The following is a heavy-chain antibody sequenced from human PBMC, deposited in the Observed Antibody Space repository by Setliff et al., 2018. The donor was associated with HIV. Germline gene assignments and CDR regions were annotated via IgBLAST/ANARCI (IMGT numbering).Heavy chain of an antibody. CDR2: MMPSSGNT. CDR3: ATRPRGFDY. Sequence: GASVKVSCKASGYTFTSYDINWVRQATGQGLEWMGWMMPSSGNTGYAQKFQGRLTMTRDTSISTAYMELSRLRSDDTAVYYCATRPRGFDYWGQGTLVTVSS. V-gene: IGHV1-8*02. J-gene: IGHJ4*02. CDR1: GYTFTSYD.